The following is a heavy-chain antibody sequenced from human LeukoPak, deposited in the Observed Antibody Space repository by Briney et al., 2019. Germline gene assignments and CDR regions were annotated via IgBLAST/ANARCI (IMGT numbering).Heavy chain of an antibody. CDR2: IYYSGST. D-gene: IGHD2-8*01. CDR3: AREGDKYANWFDT. Sequence: PSETLSLTCTVSGGSISSYYWSWIRQPPGKGLEWIGYIYYSGSTNYNPALKSRVTISVDTSKNQFSLNLSSVTAADTAVYYCAREGDKYANWFDTWGQGTLVTVSS. V-gene: IGHV4-59*01. CDR1: GGSISSYY. J-gene: IGHJ5*02.